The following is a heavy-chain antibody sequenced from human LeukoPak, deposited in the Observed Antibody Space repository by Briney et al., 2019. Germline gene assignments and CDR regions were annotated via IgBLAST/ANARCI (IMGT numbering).Heavy chain of an antibody. CDR3: AKKSRDGYNPFDY. D-gene: IGHD5-24*01. Sequence: GGSLRLSCAASGFIFSRYAMSWVRQAPGKGLEWVCGISSGGESPYYADSVRGRFTISRDNSKNTLYLEINSLRAEGTAVYSCAKKSRDGYNPFDYLGQGTLVTVSS. CDR2: ISSGGESP. CDR1: GFIFSRYA. J-gene: IGHJ4*02. V-gene: IGHV3-23*01.